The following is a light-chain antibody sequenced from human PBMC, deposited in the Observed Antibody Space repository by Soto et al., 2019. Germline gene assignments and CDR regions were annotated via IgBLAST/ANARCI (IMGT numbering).Light chain of an antibody. Sequence: DIVMTQSPLSLPVTPGEPASISCRSSQSLLHSNGFNYLDWYLQKPGQSPQLLIYLGSNRASGVPDRFSGSGSGTTFTLKISRVEAEDVGVYYCMQALQSSWTFGQGTKVEIK. CDR2: LGS. V-gene: IGKV2-28*01. CDR3: MQALQSSWT. CDR1: QSLLHSNGFNY. J-gene: IGKJ1*01.